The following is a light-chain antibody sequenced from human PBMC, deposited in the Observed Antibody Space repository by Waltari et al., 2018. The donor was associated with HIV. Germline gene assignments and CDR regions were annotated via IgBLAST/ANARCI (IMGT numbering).Light chain of an antibody. V-gene: IGLV2-23*02. Sequence: QSALTQPASVSGSPGQSITISCTGTSSDVGSYNLVSWYQHHPGKAPKLMIYEVSKRPSGVSNRFSGSKSGNTASLTISGLQAEDEADYYCCSYAGSSTFVFGGGTKLTVL. CDR3: CSYAGSSTFV. J-gene: IGLJ2*01. CDR2: EVS. CDR1: SSDVGSYNL.